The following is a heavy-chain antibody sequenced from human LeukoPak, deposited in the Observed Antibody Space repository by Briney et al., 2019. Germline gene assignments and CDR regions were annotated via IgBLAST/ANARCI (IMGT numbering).Heavy chain of an antibody. CDR2: MNPNSGNT. CDR3: ARSRRNAYNWFDP. J-gene: IGHJ5*02. V-gene: IGHV1-8*02. D-gene: IGHD4-11*01. CDR1: GGTFSSYA. Sequence: GASVKVSCKASGGTFSSYAISWVRQAPGQGLEWMGWMNPNSGNTGYAQKFQGRVTMTRNTSISTAYMELSSLRSEDTAVYYCARSRRNAYNWFDPWGQGTLVTVSS.